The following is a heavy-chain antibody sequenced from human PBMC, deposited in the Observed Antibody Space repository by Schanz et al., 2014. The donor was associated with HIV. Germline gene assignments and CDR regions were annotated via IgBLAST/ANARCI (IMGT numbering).Heavy chain of an antibody. J-gene: IGHJ4*02. V-gene: IGHV3-33*01. Sequence: QVQLVESGGGVVQPGRSLRLSCAASGFTFSTYVMHWVRQAPGKGLEWVAIIWFDGSNKYYADSVRGRFTISRDNSKNTLYLQMNSLRAEDTAVYYCVRGFQGFDYWGQGTLVTVSS. CDR1: GFTFSTYV. CDR3: VRGFQGFDY. CDR2: IWFDGSNK. D-gene: IGHD3-10*01.